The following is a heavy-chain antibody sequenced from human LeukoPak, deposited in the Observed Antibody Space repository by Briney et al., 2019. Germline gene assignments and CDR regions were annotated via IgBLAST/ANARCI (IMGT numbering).Heavy chain of an antibody. D-gene: IGHD6-6*01. CDR3: ARDQQFYSSSGFDY. J-gene: IGHJ4*02. CDR1: GFTFSSYS. Sequence: GGSLRFSCAASGFTFSSYSMNWVRQAPGKGLEWVSSISSSGSYIYYADSVKGRFTISRDNAKNSLYLQMNSLRAEDTAVYYCARDQQFYSSSGFDYWGQGTLVTVSS. CDR2: ISSSGSYI. V-gene: IGHV3-21*01.